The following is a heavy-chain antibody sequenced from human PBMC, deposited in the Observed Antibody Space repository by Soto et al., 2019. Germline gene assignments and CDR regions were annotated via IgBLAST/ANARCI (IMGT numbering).Heavy chain of an antibody. CDR1: GFIFNTYT. V-gene: IGHV3-21*01. J-gene: IGHJ4*02. D-gene: IGHD3-16*01. CDR3: ARGYDALDY. Sequence: PGGSLRLSCAASGFIFNTYTMNWVRQAPGKGLEWVSSISSSSNYTFYADSVKGRFTISRDNAKNSLYLQMNSLRAEDTAVYYCARGYDALDYWGQGALVTVSS. CDR2: ISSSSNYT.